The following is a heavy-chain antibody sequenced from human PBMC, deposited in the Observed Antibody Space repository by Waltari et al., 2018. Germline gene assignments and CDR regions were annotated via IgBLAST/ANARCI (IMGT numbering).Heavy chain of an antibody. CDR2: VNPNSGNT. V-gene: IGHV1-8*01. Sequence: QVQLVQSGAEVRKPGASLKVSCKASGYSLTSYDINWVRQATGQGPEWMGWVNPNSGNTGYGQKFQDRLIMTTDTSKTTAYMELINLTSEDTAIYYCARAAAPGKGAHWFDPWGQGTLVIVSS. J-gene: IGHJ5*02. CDR3: ARAAAPGKGAHWFDP. D-gene: IGHD3-16*01. CDR1: GYSLTSYD.